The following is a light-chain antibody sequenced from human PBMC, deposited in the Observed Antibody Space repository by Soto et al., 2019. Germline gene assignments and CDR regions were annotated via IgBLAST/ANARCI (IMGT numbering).Light chain of an antibody. CDR1: SSDVGGYNY. J-gene: IGLJ3*02. Sequence: QSALTQPASVSGSPGQSITISCTGTSSDVGGYNYVSWYQQHPGKAPKLMIYDVSNRPSGVSNRFSGSKSGNTASLTISGLQAEDEADYYCSSYTSSSRVFGGGTKLTV. V-gene: IGLV2-14*01. CDR3: SSYTSSSRV. CDR2: DVS.